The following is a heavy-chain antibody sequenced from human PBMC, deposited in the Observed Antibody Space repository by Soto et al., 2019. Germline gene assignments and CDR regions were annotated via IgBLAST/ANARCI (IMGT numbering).Heavy chain of an antibody. V-gene: IGHV1-69*13. J-gene: IGHJ4*02. Sequence: SVKVSCKASGGTFSSYAISWVRQAPGQGLEWMGGIIPIFGTANYAQKFQGRVTITADESTSTAYMELSSLRSEDTAVYYCARDKGPAAGLFDYWGQGTLVTVSS. D-gene: IGHD6-13*01. CDR1: GGTFSSYA. CDR3: ARDKGPAAGLFDY. CDR2: IIPIFGTA.